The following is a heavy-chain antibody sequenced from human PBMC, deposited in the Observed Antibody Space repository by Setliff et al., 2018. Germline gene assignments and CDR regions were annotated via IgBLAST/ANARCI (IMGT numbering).Heavy chain of an antibody. CDR3: ARTTHYDFWSGYLY. V-gene: IGHV4-61*02. D-gene: IGHD3-3*01. Sequence: SETLSLTCTVSGGSITSGSFYWSWIRQPAGKRLEWIGRIHASGSPDYNPSFKSRVTISRDTSTNQFSLKLGSVTAADTAVYFCARTTHYDFWSGYLYWGQGTLVTVSS. CDR1: GGSITSGSFY. J-gene: IGHJ4*02. CDR2: IHASGSP.